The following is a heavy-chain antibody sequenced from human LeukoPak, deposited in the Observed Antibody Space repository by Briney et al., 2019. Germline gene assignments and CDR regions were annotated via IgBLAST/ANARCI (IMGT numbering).Heavy chain of an antibody. CDR3: ASTYSSGWVFFDY. D-gene: IGHD6-19*01. CDR2: IYYSGST. Sequence: SETLSLTCTVSGGSISSYYWSWIRQPPGKGLEWIGYIYYSGSTNYNPSLKSRVTISVDTSKNQFSLKLSSVTAADTAAYYCASTYSSGWVFFDYWGQGTLVTVSS. V-gene: IGHV4-59*01. J-gene: IGHJ4*02. CDR1: GGSISSYY.